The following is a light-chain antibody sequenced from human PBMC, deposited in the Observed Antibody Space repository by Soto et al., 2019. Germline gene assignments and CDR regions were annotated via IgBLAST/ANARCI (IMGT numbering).Light chain of an antibody. Sequence: EIVLTQSPGTLALSLGEGATLSCRANETVNRNYLAWYHQKPGQPPRLLIYGVSSRATGVPDRFSGGGYGTEFTLTIVRLEPDDFGTYYCQQYLDSPRTFGQGTRVEVK. J-gene: IGKJ1*01. CDR1: ETVNRNY. CDR3: QQYLDSPRT. CDR2: GVS. V-gene: IGKV3-20*01.